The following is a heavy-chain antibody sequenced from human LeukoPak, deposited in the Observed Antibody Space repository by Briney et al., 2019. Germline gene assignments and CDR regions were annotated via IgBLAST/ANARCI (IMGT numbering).Heavy chain of an antibody. V-gene: IGHV3-11*04. CDR2: ITSSGNAV. D-gene: IGHD2-21*01. J-gene: IGHJ3*02. Sequence: PGGSLRLSCAASGFTFRDYYMGWIRQAPGNGLEWVAYITSSGNAVYHADSVKGRFTISRDNAKNSLLLQMNTLRVEDTAVYYCARAHMDAFDIWGQGTMVTVSS. CDR1: GFTFRDYY. CDR3: ARAHMDAFDI.